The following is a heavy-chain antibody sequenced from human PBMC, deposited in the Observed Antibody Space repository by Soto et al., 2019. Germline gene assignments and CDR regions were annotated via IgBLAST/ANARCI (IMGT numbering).Heavy chain of an antibody. CDR2: ISYDGSNK. CDR1: GFTFSSYG. J-gene: IGHJ4*02. CDR3: AKDSAVVVAADYYFDY. D-gene: IGHD2-15*01. V-gene: IGHV3-30*18. Sequence: GGSLRLSCSASGFTFSSYGRHWFRQAPGKGLEWVAVISYDGSNKYYADSVKGRFTISRDNSKNTLYLQMNSLRAEDTAVYYCAKDSAVVVAADYYFDYWGQGTLVTVSS.